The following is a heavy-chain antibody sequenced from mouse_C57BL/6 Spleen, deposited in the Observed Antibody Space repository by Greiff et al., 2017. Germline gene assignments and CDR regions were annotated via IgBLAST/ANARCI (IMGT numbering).Heavy chain of an antibody. CDR2: IYPGGGYT. J-gene: IGHJ1*03. V-gene: IGHV1-63*01. CDR3: ARGPLYDYEGYFDV. CDR1: GYTFTNYW. D-gene: IGHD2-4*01. Sequence: VKVVESGAELVRPGTSVKMSCKASGYTFTNYWIGWAKQRPGHGLEWIGDIYPGGGYTNYNEKFKGKGTLTADKSSSTAYMQFSSLTSEDSAIYYCARGPLYDYEGYFDVWGTGTTVTVSS.